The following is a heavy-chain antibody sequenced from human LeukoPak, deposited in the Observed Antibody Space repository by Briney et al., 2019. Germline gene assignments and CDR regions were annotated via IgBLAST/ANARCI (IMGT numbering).Heavy chain of an antibody. V-gene: IGHV4-34*01. CDR1: GGSFSGYY. J-gene: IGHJ4*02. CDR2: INHSGST. Sequence: PSETLSLTCAVYGGSFSGYYWSWIRQPPGKGLEWIGEINHSGSTNYNPSLKSRVTISVDTSKNQFSLKLSSVTAADTAVYYCARLSIVVVTANPTRIFDYWGQGTLVTVSS. D-gene: IGHD2-21*02. CDR3: ARLSIVVVTANPTRIFDY.